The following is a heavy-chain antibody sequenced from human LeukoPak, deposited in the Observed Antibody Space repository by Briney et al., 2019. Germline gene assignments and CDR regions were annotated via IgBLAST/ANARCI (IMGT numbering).Heavy chain of an antibody. CDR2: TGASGITT. V-gene: IGHV3-23*01. J-gene: IGHJ4*02. CDR1: GFTFSTYA. D-gene: IGHD3-22*01. CDR3: AKHRDTGDSSGYHDFDF. Sequence: HPGGSLRLSCAASGFTFSTYAMSWVRQAPGKGLEWVSGTGASGITTHYAGSVKGRFTLSRDNSKNTLYLQMSSLRAEDTAVYYCAKHRDTGDSSGYHDFDFWGQGTLVTVSS.